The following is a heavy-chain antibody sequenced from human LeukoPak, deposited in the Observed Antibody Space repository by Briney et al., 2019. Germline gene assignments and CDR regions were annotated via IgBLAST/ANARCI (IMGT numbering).Heavy chain of an antibody. CDR3: ARYHIAAAGNILDY. CDR2: INPNSGGT. D-gene: IGHD6-13*01. V-gene: IGHV1-2*02. CDR1: GYTFTGYY. J-gene: IGHJ4*02. Sequence: EASVKVSCKASGYTFTGYYMHWVRQAPGQGLEWMGWINPNSGGTNYAQKFQGRVTMTRDTSISTAYMELSRLRSDDTAVYYCARYHIAAAGNILDYWGQGTLVTVSS.